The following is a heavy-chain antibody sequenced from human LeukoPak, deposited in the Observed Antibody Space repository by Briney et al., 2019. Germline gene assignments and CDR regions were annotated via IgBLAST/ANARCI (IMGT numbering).Heavy chain of an antibody. CDR1: GGSISSYY. D-gene: IGHD3-3*01. CDR2: IYTSGST. CDR3: ARVGYDFWSGPSNWFDP. V-gene: IGHV4-4*07. J-gene: IGHJ5*02. Sequence: SETLSLTCTVSGGSISSYYWSWIRQPAGKGLEWIGRIYTSGSTNYNPSLKSRVTMSVDTSKNQFSLKLSSVTAADTAVYYCARVGYDFWSGPSNWFDPWGQGTLVTVSS.